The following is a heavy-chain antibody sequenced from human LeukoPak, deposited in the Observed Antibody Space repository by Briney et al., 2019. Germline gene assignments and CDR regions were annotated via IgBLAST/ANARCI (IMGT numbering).Heavy chain of an antibody. D-gene: IGHD3-10*01. CDR3: VKGSGKDYYGSGSPRRGFDY. V-gene: IGHV3-64D*09. J-gene: IGHJ4*02. CDR1: GFSFSSYA. Sequence: PGGSLRLSCSGSGFSFSSYAMHWARQAPGKALEYVSAISSNGGSAFYADSVKDRFIVSRDNSENTLYLQMSSLRTEDTAVYYCVKGSGKDYYGSGSPRRGFDYWGQGTLVTVSS. CDR2: ISSNGGSA.